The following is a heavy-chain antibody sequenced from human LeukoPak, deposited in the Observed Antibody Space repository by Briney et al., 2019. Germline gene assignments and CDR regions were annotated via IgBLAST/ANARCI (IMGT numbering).Heavy chain of an antibody. CDR3: ARETKIITIFARTGFDP. Sequence: SETLSLTCTVSGGSISSSSYYWGWIRQPPGKGLEWIGSIYYSGSTYYNPSLKSRVTISVDTSKNQFSLKLSSVTAADTAVYYCARETKIITIFARTGFDPWGQGTLVTVSS. J-gene: IGHJ5*02. V-gene: IGHV4-39*07. CDR1: GGSISSSSYY. D-gene: IGHD3-3*01. CDR2: IYYSGST.